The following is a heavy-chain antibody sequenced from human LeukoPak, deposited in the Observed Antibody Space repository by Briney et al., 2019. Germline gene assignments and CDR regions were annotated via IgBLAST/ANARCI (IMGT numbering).Heavy chain of an antibody. CDR2: IYYSGST. Sequence: PSETLSLTCAVFGGSISSYFWSWIRQPPGKGLEWIGYIYYSGSTNYNPSLKSRVTISVDTSKNQFSLKLSSVTAADTAVYYCAREGSGYPFDYWGQGTLVTVSS. D-gene: IGHD3-22*01. CDR3: AREGSGYPFDY. V-gene: IGHV4-59*01. CDR1: GGSISSYF. J-gene: IGHJ4*02.